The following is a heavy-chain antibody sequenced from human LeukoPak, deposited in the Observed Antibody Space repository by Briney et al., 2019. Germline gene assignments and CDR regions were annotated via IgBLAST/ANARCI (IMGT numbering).Heavy chain of an antibody. Sequence: GASVKVSCKASGYTFTGYYMHWVRQAPGQGLEWMGWMNPNSGNTGYAQKFQGRVTMTRNTSISTAYMELSSLRSEDTAVYYCARASRTLLRFLEWLAGYYFDYWGQGTLVTVSS. CDR2: MNPNSGNT. CDR3: ARASRTLLRFLEWLAGYYFDY. V-gene: IGHV1-8*02. J-gene: IGHJ4*02. D-gene: IGHD3-3*01. CDR1: GYTFTGYY.